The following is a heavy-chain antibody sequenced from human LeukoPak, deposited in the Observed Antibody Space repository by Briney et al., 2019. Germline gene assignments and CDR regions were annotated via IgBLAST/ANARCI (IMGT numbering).Heavy chain of an antibody. CDR2: ISSSGST. CDR3: ARFSSWYGIFDY. J-gene: IGHJ4*02. V-gene: IGHV4-61*02. Sequence: SQTLSLTCTVSGDSISSGDYYWSWLRQPAVKGLEWIGRISSSGSTNYNPSLKSRVTISVDTSKNQFSLKLSSVTAADTAVYYCARFSSWYGIFDYWGQGTLVTVSS. D-gene: IGHD6-13*01. CDR1: GDSISSGDYY.